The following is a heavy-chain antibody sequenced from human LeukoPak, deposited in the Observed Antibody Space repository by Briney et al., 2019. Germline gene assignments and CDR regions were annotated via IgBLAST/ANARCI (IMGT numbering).Heavy chain of an antibody. CDR2: IYSGGNT. V-gene: IGHV3-53*01. CDR3: ARAGIAAANDYYYYYMDV. Sequence: GGSLRLSCAASGFTVSSNFMSWVRQAPGKGLEWVSVIYSGGNTYYADSVKGRFTISRDNAKNSLYLQMNSLRAEDTALYYCARAGIAAANDYYYYYMDVWGKGTTVTVSS. D-gene: IGHD6-13*01. CDR1: GFTVSSNF. J-gene: IGHJ6*03.